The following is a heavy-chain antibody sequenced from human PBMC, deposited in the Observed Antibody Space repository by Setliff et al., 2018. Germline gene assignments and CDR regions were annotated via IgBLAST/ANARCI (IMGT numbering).Heavy chain of an antibody. J-gene: IGHJ5*02. Sequence: PSETLSLTCAVYGGSFIGYYWTWIRQPPGKGLEWIGEINHSGSTNYNPSLKSRVTISVDTSKNQFSLKLSSVTAADTAVYYCARGKGSWVLLRWFDPWGQGTLVTVSS. CDR2: INHSGST. CDR1: GGSFIGYY. CDR3: ARGKGSWVLLRWFDP. V-gene: IGHV4-34*01. D-gene: IGHD3-10*01.